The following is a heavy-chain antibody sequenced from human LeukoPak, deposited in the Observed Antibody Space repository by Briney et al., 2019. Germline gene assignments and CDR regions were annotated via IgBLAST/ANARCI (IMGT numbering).Heavy chain of an antibody. D-gene: IGHD5-18*01. CDR3: ARGYSYGYYFDY. CDR1: GGSISSGDYY. CDR2: IYYSGST. J-gene: IGHJ4*02. V-gene: IGHV4-30-4*08. Sequence: KASETLSLTCTVSGGSISSGDYYWSWIRQPPGKGLEWIGYIYYSGSTYYNPSLKSRVTISVDTSKNRFSLKLSSVTAADTAVYYCARGYSYGYYFDYWGQGTLVTVSS.